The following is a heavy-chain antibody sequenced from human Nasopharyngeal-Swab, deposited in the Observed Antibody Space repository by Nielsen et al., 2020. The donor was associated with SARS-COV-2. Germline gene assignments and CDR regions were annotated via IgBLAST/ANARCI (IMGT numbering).Heavy chain of an antibody. CDR3: AGGNGSPTYFEY. Sequence: GGSLRLSCAASGFTFSAHGMHWVRQAPGKGLEWVAFVSYDRADKYYADSVKGRFTISRDNSRNTVYLQINSLRAEDTAVYFCAGGNGSPTYFEYWGQGTLVTVSS. CDR2: VSYDRADK. V-gene: IGHV3-30*03. J-gene: IGHJ4*02. D-gene: IGHD1-26*01. CDR1: GFTFSAHG.